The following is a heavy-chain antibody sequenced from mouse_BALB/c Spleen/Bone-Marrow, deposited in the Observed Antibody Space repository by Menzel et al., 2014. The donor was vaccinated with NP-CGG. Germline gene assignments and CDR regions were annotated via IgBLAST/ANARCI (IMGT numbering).Heavy chain of an antibody. CDR3: AAYYYVSSYGFAY. V-gene: IGHV14-3*02. Sequence: VQLQQSGAELVKPGASVKLSCTASGFNIKDTYMHWVKQRPEQGLEWIGRIDPASGNTKFDPKFQGKATIASDTSSNTAYLQLSSLTSEDTAVYYRAAYYYVSSYGFAYWGQGTLVTVSA. J-gene: IGHJ3*01. CDR2: IDPASGNT. D-gene: IGHD1-1*01. CDR1: GFNIKDTY.